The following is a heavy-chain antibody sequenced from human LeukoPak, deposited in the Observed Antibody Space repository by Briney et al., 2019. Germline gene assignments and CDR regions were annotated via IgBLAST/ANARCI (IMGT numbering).Heavy chain of an antibody. V-gene: IGHV3-23*01. J-gene: IGHJ1*01. CDR2: ISGSGGST. Sequence: GGSLRLSCAASEFTFSTHAMSWVRQAPGRGLEWVSAISGSGGSTYYADSVKGRFTISRDNAKNSLYLQMNSLRAEDTAVYYCARDPPVGYYYDSSGYKHWGQGTLVTVSS. D-gene: IGHD3-22*01. CDR3: ARDPPVGYYYDSSGYKH. CDR1: EFTFSTHA.